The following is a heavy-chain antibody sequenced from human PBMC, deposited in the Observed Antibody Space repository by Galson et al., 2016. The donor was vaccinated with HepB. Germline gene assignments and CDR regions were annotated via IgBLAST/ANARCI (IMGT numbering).Heavy chain of an antibody. J-gene: IGHJ4*02. CDR1: GYPFTTYG. CDR3: AGAAHFSILTGHYSLIDY. D-gene: IGHD3-9*01. CDR2: ISGYNGDT. V-gene: IGHV1-18*01. Sequence: SVKVSCKASGYPFTTYGISWVRQAPGQGLEWIGWISGYNGDTNSAQKFQGRVTMTTDTSTNTGYMELRYLRSDDTAVYYCAGAAHFSILTGHYSLIDYWGQGTLVTVSS.